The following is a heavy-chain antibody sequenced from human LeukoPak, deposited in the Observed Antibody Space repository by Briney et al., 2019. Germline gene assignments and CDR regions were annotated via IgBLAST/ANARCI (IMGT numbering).Heavy chain of an antibody. Sequence: GGSLRLSCAASGFTVSSNYMSWVRQAPGKGLEWVSVIYSGGSTYYADSVKGRFTISRDNSKNTLYLQMNSLRAEDTAVYYCAKDCSGGSCYGHYWGQGTLVTVSS. V-gene: IGHV3-53*01. J-gene: IGHJ4*02. D-gene: IGHD2-15*01. CDR2: IYSGGST. CDR3: AKDCSGGSCYGHY. CDR1: GFTVSSNY.